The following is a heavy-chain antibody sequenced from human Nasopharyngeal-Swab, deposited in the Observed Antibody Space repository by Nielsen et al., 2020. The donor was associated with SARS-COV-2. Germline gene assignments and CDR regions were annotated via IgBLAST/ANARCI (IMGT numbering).Heavy chain of an antibody. J-gene: IGHJ4*02. CDR1: GYHFSSYW. V-gene: IGHV5-51*01. Sequence: ESPQISFKGSGYHFSSYWLGWVRQMPGKGLEWMGIIYPGDSDTRYSPSFQGQVTISADKSISTAYLHWSSLKASDTAMYYCARHEGYTSSWDWGQGTLVTVSS. CDR3: ARHEGYTSSWD. CDR2: IYPGDSDT. D-gene: IGHD6-13*01.